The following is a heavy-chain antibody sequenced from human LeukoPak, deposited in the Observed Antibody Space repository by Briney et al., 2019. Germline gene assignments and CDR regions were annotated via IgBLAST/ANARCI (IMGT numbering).Heavy chain of an antibody. CDR1: GYTFTNFG. CDR2: ISVYNGNT. V-gene: IGHV1-18*01. J-gene: IGHJ4*02. Sequence: ASVKVSCKASGYTFTNFGISWVRQAPGQGLEWMGWISVYNGNTNFAQKLQGRVTMTEDTSTDTAYMELSSLRSEDTAVYYCATLATVVTDFDYWGQGTLVTVSS. D-gene: IGHD4-23*01. CDR3: ATLATVVTDFDY.